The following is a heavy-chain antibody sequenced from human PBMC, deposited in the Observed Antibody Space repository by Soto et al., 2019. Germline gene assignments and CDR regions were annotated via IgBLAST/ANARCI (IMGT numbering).Heavy chain of an antibody. D-gene: IGHD6-19*01. V-gene: IGHV3-7*03. Sequence: DVRLVESGGGLVQPGGSLRLSCAASAFTFSSYWMTWVRQAPGKGLEWVASIKEEGREKYYLDSVKGRFTISRDNAKNSLYLQMNSLRAEDTAVYYCARDGPFTAVTAPCNYSGRDVWGQGNTVSVSS. J-gene: IGHJ6*02. CDR2: IKEEGREK. CDR3: ARDGPFTAVTAPCNYSGRDV. CDR1: AFTFSSYW.